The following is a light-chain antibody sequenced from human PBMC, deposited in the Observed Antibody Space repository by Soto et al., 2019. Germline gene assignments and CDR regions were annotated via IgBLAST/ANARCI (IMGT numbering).Light chain of an antibody. CDR1: QSVSSY. V-gene: IGKV3-11*01. J-gene: IGKJ4*01. CDR2: DAS. CDR3: QQRSNWSGLT. Sequence: EIVLTQSPATLSLSPGERATLSCRASQSVSSYLAWYQQKPGQAPRLLIYDASNRATGIPARFSGSGSGTDFTLTISSLEPEDIAVYYCQQRSNWSGLTFGGGTKVDIK.